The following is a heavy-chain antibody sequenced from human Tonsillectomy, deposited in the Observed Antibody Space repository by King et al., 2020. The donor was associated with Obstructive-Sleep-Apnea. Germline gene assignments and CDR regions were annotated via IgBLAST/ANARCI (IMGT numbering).Heavy chain of an antibody. D-gene: IGHD5-12*01. CDR2: INPDTGDT. CDR1: GYTFTGYY. Sequence: VQLVQSGAEVKKPGASVKVSCKASGYTFTGYYMHWVRQAPGQGLEWMGWINPDTGDTNVAQNFQGRVTMTRDTSISTAYMELSGLRSDDTAVYYCARNSGYDYYFDYWGQGALATVSS. J-gene: IGHJ4*02. CDR3: ARNSGYDYYFDY. V-gene: IGHV1-2*02.